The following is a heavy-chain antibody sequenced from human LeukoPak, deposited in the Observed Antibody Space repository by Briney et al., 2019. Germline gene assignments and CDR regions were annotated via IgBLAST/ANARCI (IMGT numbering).Heavy chain of an antibody. Sequence: ASVKVSCKASGYTFTSYYMHWVRQAPGQGLEWMGIINPSGGSTSYAQKFQGRVTMTRDTSTSTVYMELSSLRSEDTAVYYCAREDNLDCSSTSCNNLFDPWGQGTLVTVSS. CDR2: INPSGGST. CDR1: GYTFTSYY. CDR3: AREDNLDCSSTSCNNLFDP. V-gene: IGHV1-46*01. D-gene: IGHD2-2*01. J-gene: IGHJ5*02.